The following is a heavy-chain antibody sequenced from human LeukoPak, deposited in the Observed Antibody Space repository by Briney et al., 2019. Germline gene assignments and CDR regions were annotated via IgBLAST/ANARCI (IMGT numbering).Heavy chain of an antibody. V-gene: IGHV4-31*03. CDR3: ARVSPGRGVVIPYFDY. Sequence: PSQTLSLTCTVSGGSISSGGYCWSWIRQHPGKGLEWIGYIYHSGSTYYNPSLKSRVTISVDTSKNQFSLKLSSVTAADTAVYYCARVSPGRGVVIPYFDYWGQGTLVTVSS. CDR2: IYHSGST. D-gene: IGHD3-3*01. J-gene: IGHJ4*02. CDR1: GGSISSGGYC.